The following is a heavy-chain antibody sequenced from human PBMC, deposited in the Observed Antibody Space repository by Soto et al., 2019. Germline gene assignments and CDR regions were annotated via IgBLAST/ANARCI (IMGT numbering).Heavy chain of an antibody. CDR1: GFTFSSYA. V-gene: IGHV3-23*01. J-gene: IGHJ4*02. D-gene: IGHD5-18*01. CDR2: ISGSSGST. CDR3: ATTLLDTAMVVSFDY. Sequence: GGSLRLSCAASGFTFSSYAMSWVRQAPGKGLEWVSAISGSSGSTYYADSVKGRFTISRDNSKNTLNLQMNSLRAEDTAVYYCATTLLDTAMVVSFDYWGQGTLVTVSS.